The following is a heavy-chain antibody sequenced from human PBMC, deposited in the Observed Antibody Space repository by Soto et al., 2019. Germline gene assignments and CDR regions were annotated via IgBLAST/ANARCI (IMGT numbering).Heavy chain of an antibody. D-gene: IGHD2-15*01. CDR1: GYTFTSYG. Sequence: ASVKVSCKASGYTFTSYGISWVRQAPGQGLEWMGWISAYNGNTNYAQKLQGRVTMTTDTSTSTAYMELRSLRSDDTAVYYCARDLWEIVVVVAAIDDAFDIWGQGTMVTVSS. CDR2: ISAYNGNT. V-gene: IGHV1-18*01. J-gene: IGHJ3*02. CDR3: ARDLWEIVVVVAAIDDAFDI.